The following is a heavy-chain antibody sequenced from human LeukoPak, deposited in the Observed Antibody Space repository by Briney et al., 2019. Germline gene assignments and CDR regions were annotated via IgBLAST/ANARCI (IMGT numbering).Heavy chain of an antibody. Sequence: GGSLRLSCAASGFTFSSYSMNWVRQAPGKGLEWVSSISSSSSYIYYADSVKGRFTISRDNAKNSLYLQMNSLRAEDTAVYYCGREEENQQLGFDYWGQEPWSPSPQ. J-gene: IGHJ4*01. CDR2: ISSSSSYI. CDR3: GREEENQQLGFDY. CDR1: GFTFSSYS. D-gene: IGHD6-13*01. V-gene: IGHV3-21*01.